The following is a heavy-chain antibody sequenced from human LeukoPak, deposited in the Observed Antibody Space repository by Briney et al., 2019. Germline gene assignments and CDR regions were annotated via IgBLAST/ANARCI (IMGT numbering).Heavy chain of an antibody. J-gene: IGHJ4*02. CDR3: ASGVRGGYFDY. CDR1: GGSISSYY. Sequence: PSETLSLTCTVSGGSISSYYWSWIRQPPGKGLEWIGYIYYSGSTNYNPSLKSRVTMSVDTSKNQFSLKLSSVTAADTAVYYCASGVRGGYFDYWGQGTLVTVSS. CDR2: IYYSGST. D-gene: IGHD3-22*01. V-gene: IGHV4-59*01.